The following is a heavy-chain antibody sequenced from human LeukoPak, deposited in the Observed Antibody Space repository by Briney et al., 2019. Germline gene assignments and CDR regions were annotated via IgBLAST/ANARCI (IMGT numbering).Heavy chain of an antibody. Sequence: GGSLRLSCAASGFTFSSYGMHWVRQAPGKGLEWVAVISYDGSNKYYADSVKGRFTISRDNSKNTLYLQMNSLRAEDTAVYYCAKGVGYYDSSGYGALDYWGQGTLVTVSS. D-gene: IGHD3-22*01. CDR3: AKGVGYYDSSGYGALDY. J-gene: IGHJ4*02. CDR1: GFTFSSYG. V-gene: IGHV3-30*18. CDR2: ISYDGSNK.